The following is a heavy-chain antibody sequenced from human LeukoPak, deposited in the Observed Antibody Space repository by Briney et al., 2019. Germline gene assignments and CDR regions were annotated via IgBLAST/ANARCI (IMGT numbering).Heavy chain of an antibody. V-gene: IGHV3-23*01. Sequence: HPGGSLRLSCAASGFTFSSYAMSWVRQAPGKGLEWVSAISGSGGSTYYADSVKGRFTISRDNSKNTLYLQVNSLRAEDTAVYYCAKDPPLYCSGGSCRLFDYWGQGTLVTVSS. CDR2: ISGSGGST. CDR1: GFTFSSYA. J-gene: IGHJ4*02. D-gene: IGHD2-15*01. CDR3: AKDPPLYCSGGSCRLFDY.